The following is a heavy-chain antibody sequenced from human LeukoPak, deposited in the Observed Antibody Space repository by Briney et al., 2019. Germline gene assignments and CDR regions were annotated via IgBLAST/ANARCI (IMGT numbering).Heavy chain of an antibody. V-gene: IGHV1-2*02. CDR2: INPNSGGT. CDR3: AREEVAYYYDSSGYYPLDY. J-gene: IGHJ4*02. D-gene: IGHD3-22*01. Sequence: GASVKVSCKASGYTFTGYYMHWVRQAPGQGLEWMGWINPNSGGTNYAQKFQGRVTMTRDTSISTAYMELSRLRSDDTAVYYCAREEVAYYYDSSGYYPLDYWGQGTLVTVSS. CDR1: GYTFTGYY.